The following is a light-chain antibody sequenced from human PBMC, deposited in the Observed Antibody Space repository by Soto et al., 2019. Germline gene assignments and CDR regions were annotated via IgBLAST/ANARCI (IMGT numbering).Light chain of an antibody. Sequence: DIVLTQSPATLSLSPGERATLSCRAGQSVSRYLAWYQQKPGQAPRLLIYDASNRATGIPARFSGSGSGTDFTLTISSLEPEDFAVYYCQQRSDWPSTFGGGTKVEI. CDR1: QSVSRY. CDR2: DAS. V-gene: IGKV3-11*01. J-gene: IGKJ4*01. CDR3: QQRSDWPST.